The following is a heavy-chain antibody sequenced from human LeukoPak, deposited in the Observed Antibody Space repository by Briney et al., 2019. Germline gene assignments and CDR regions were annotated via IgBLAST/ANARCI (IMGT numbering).Heavy chain of an antibody. CDR2: MYYSGRT. CDR3: ARARPGIAVAGELNWFDP. D-gene: IGHD6-19*01. CDR1: GGSISSSSYY. V-gene: IGHV4-39*07. Sequence: PSETRSLTCTVSGGSISSSSYYWGWLRQPPGRGREWLGSMYYSGRTYYNPSLKSRVTISVDTSKNQFSLKLSSVTAADTAVYYCARARPGIAVAGELNWFDPWGQGTLVTVSS. J-gene: IGHJ5*02.